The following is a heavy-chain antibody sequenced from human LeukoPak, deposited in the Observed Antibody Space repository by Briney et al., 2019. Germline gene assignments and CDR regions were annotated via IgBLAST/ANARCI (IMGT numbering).Heavy chain of an antibody. CDR2: ISGSGGST. CDR1: GFTFSSYA. Sequence: GGSLRLSCAASGFTFSSYAMNWVRRAPGKGLDWVSAISGSGGSTYYADSVKGRFTISRDNSKSTLYLQMSSLRAEDTAVYYCAKDSQPSSSSAWFDPWGQGTLVTVSS. V-gene: IGHV3-23*01. D-gene: IGHD3-10*01. J-gene: IGHJ5*02. CDR3: AKDSQPSSSSAWFDP.